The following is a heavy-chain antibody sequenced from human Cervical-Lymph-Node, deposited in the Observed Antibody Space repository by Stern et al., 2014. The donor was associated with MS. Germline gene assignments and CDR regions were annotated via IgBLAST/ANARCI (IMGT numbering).Heavy chain of an antibody. D-gene: IGHD3-10*01. CDR1: GFTFSSYS. J-gene: IGHJ6*02. CDR3: ARDFGITMVRGVYYYYGMDV. Sequence: EVQLVESGGGLVKPGGSLRLSCAASGFTFSSYSMNWVRQAPGKGLEWVSSISSSSSYIYYADSVKGRFTISRDNAKNSLYLQMNSLRAEDTAVYYCARDFGITMVRGVYYYYGMDVWGQGTTVTVSS. CDR2: ISSSSSYI. V-gene: IGHV3-21*01.